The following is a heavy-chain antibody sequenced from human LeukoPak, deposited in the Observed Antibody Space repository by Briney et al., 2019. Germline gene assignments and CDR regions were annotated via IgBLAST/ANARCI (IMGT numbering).Heavy chain of an antibody. J-gene: IGHJ3*01. D-gene: IGHD6-6*01. Sequence: HAGGSLRLSCAVSGFTFSGFWMSWSRQAPGKGLERVASINSDGSEGYYADVVKGRFTISRDNAKNSLYLQINSLRAEDTAVYYCARSSYSSSSSVWGQGTMVTVSS. CDR3: ARSSYSSSSSV. CDR2: INSDGSEG. V-gene: IGHV3-7*03. CDR1: GFTFSGFW.